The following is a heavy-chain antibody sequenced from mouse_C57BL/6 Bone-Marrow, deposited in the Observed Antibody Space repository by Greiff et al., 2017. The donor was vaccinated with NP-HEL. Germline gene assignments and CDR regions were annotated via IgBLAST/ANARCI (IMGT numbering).Heavy chain of an antibody. CDR3: ARGAY. Sequence: VKLQQSGAELVKPGASVKISCKASGYEFSNYWMNWVKQRPGKGLEWIGQIYPGDGDTNYNGKFKVKATLTADKSSSTAYMQLSMLTSEDSSVYFCARGAYWGQGTLVTVSA. CDR1: GYEFSNYW. CDR2: IYPGDGDT. J-gene: IGHJ3*01. V-gene: IGHV1-80*01.